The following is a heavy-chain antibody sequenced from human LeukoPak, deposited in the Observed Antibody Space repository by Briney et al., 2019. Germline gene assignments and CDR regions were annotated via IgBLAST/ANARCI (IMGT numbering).Heavy chain of an antibody. V-gene: IGHV1-3*01. CDR1: GYSFTSYA. CDR3: ARDRGGTGDFDY. Sequence: ASVKVSCKASGYSFTSYAMHWVRRAPGQRLEWMGWINAGNGDTKYSQKFQGRVTIARDTSASIAYMELSSLRSEDTAVCYCARDRGGTGDFDYWGQGTLVTVSS. D-gene: IGHD1-1*01. J-gene: IGHJ4*02. CDR2: INAGNGDT.